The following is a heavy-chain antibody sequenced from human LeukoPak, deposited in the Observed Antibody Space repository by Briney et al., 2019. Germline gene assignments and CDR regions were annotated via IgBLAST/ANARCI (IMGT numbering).Heavy chain of an antibody. CDR2: IYSGGST. V-gene: IGHV3-66*02. CDR1: GFTVSSNY. Sequence: GGSLRLSCAASGFTVSSNYMSWVRQAPGKGLEWVSVIYSGGSTYYADSVMGRFTISRDNSKNTLYLQMNSLRAEDTAVYYCARDRSSGSRVEFFFDYWGQGTLVTVSS. J-gene: IGHJ4*02. D-gene: IGHD6-19*01. CDR3: ARDRSSGSRVEFFFDY.